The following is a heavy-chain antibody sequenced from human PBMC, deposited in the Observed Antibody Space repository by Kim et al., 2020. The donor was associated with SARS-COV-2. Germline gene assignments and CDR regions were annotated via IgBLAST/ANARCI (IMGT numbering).Heavy chain of an antibody. D-gene: IGHD6-13*01. J-gene: IGHJ4*02. V-gene: IGHV3-23*01. CDR3: ATDRSAAVPFDC. Sequence: YYASSVEGRFTISRDNSTNALYLQMNSLRAEDTAVYYCATDRSAAVPFDCWGQGTLVTVSS.